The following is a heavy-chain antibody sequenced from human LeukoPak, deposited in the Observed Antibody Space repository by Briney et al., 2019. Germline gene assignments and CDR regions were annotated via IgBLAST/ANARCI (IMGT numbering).Heavy chain of an antibody. CDR1: GFTFSSYG. CDR3: ARETTLYYFDY. J-gene: IGHJ4*02. D-gene: IGHD1-1*01. CDR2: IWYDGSNK. V-gene: IGHV3-33*01. Sequence: GGSLRLSCAASGFTFSSYGMHWVRQAPGKGLEWVAVIWYDGSNKYYADSVKGRFIISRDNSKNTLYLQMNSLRAEDTAVYYCARETTLYYFDYWGQGTLVTVSS.